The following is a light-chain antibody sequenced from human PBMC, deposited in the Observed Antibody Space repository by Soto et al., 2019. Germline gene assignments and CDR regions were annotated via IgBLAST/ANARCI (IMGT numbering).Light chain of an antibody. CDR2: DVS. V-gene: IGLV2-14*01. CDR1: SSDVGSYNY. Sequence: QSVVAQPASVSESPGQSITISCTGTSSDVGSYNYVSWYQQHPGKAPKLMIYDVSNRPSGVSNRFSGSKSGNTASLTISGLQAEDGADYYCTSYTISNTYVFGTGTKVTVL. CDR3: TSYTISNTYV. J-gene: IGLJ1*01.